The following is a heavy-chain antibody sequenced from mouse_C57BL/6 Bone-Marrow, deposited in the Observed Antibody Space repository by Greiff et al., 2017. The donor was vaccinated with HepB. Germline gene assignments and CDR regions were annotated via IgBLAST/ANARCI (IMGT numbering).Heavy chain of an antibody. Sequence: QVQLQQPGAELVMPGASVKLSCKASGYTFTSYWMHWVKQRPGQGLEWIGEIDTSYSDTNYNQKFKVKSTLTVDKSSSTAYMQLSSLTSEYSAVYYCAREAETWYFDVWGTGTTVTVSS. CDR1: GYTFTSYW. CDR3: AREAETWYFDV. V-gene: IGHV1-69*01. CDR2: IDTSYSDT. J-gene: IGHJ1*03.